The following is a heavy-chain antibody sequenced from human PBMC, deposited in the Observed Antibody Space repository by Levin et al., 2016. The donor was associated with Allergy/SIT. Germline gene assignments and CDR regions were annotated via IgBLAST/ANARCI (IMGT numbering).Heavy chain of an antibody. CDR1: GDSIRFGNYP. J-gene: IGHJ4*02. CDR2: IYHSGDA. D-gene: IGHD1-7*01. Sequence: SETLSLTCTVFGDSIRFGNYPWSWIRQPPGKGLEWIGYIYHSGDAYYNPSLKTRVTISVDGSKNQYSLNMTSLTAADTALYYCARGMRELAFFAGFDYWGQGALVTVSS. V-gene: IGHV4-30-2*01. CDR3: ARGMRELAFFAGFDY.